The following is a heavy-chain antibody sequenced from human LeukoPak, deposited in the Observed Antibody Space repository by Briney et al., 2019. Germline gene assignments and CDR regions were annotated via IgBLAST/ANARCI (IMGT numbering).Heavy chain of an antibody. CDR1: GYTFTSYY. Sequence: GASVKVSCKASGYTFTSYYMHWVRQAPGQGLEWMGIINPSGGSTSYAQKFQGRVTMTTDISTSTAYMELRSLRSDDTAVYYCARELGYCSSTSCRIYYYYMDVWGKGTMVTVSS. CDR3: ARELGYCSSTSCRIYYYYMDV. V-gene: IGHV1-46*01. CDR2: INPSGGST. D-gene: IGHD2-2*01. J-gene: IGHJ6*03.